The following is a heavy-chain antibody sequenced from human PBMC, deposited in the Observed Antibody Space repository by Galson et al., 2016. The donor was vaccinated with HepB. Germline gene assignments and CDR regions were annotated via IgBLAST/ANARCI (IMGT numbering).Heavy chain of an antibody. D-gene: IGHD1-14*01. CDR2: INPGNGNT. V-gene: IGHV1-3*01. J-gene: IGHJ3*01. CDR1: GYNFVYRT. CDR3: AKDLPGALRAFDV. Sequence: SVKVSCKASGYNFVYRTLHWVRQAPGQRLEWMGWINPGNGNTRYSQRFQGRATITRDTSATTAYMALSGLKSEDTAIYYCAKDLPGALRAFDVWGQGTMVIVSS.